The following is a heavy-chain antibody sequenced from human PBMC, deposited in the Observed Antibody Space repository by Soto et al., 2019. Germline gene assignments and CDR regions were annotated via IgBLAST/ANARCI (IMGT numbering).Heavy chain of an antibody. CDR3: AREGYCSSTSCYERGGYYFGY. Sequence: QVQLVQSGAEVKKPGSSVKVSCKASGGTFSSYTISWVRQAPGQGLEWMGRIIPILGIANYAQKFQGRVTITADKSTSTAYMELSSLRSEDKAVYYCAREGYCSSTSCYERGGYYFGYWGQGTLVTVSS. D-gene: IGHD2-2*01. V-gene: IGHV1-69*08. CDR1: GGTFSSYT. J-gene: IGHJ4*02. CDR2: IIPILGIA.